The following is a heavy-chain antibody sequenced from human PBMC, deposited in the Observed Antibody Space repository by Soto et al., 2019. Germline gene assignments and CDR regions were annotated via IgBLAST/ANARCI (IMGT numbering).Heavy chain of an antibody. CDR1: SGSISSSNW. V-gene: IGHV4-4*02. J-gene: IGHJ4*02. CDR2: IYHSGST. Sequence: SETLSLTCAVSSGSISSSNWWSWVRQPPGKGLDGIGEIYHSGSTNYNPSLKSRVTISVDKSKNQFSLKLSSVTAADTAVYYCASYSSSWRSPLRYWGQGTLVTVSS. CDR3: ASYSSSWRSPLRY. D-gene: IGHD6-13*01.